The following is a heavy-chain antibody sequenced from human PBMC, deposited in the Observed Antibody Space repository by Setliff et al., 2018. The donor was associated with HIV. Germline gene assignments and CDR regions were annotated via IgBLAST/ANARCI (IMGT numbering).Heavy chain of an antibody. J-gene: IGHJ6*03. CDR2: INHSGST. CDR3: ARVSVVMIVVVITPYYMDV. Sequence: SETLSLTCAVYGGSFSAYYWSWIRQPPGKGLEWIGEINHSGSTNYNPSLKSRVTISVDTSKNQFSLKLSPVTAADTAVYYCARVSVVMIVVVITPYYMDVWGQGTTVTVSS. V-gene: IGHV4-34*01. CDR1: GGSFSAYY. D-gene: IGHD3-22*01.